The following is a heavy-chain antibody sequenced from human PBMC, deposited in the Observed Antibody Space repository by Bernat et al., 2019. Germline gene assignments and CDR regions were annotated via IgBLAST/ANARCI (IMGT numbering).Heavy chain of an antibody. J-gene: IGHJ6*03. Sequence: QVQLVESGGGLVKPGGSLRLSCAASGFTFSDYYMSWIRQAPGKGLEWVSYISSSSSYTYYADSVKGRFTISRDNSKNTLYLQMNSLRAEDTAVYYCARSEMTTVTNYYYYYMDVWGKGTTVTVSS. CDR1: GFTFSDYY. V-gene: IGHV3-11*05. D-gene: IGHD4-17*01. CDR3: ARSEMTTVTNYYYYYMDV. CDR2: ISSSSSYT.